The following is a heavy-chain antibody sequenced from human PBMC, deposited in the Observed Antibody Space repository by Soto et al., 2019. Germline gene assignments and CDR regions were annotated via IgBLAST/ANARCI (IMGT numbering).Heavy chain of an antibody. V-gene: IGHV3-53*01. D-gene: IGHD2-21*01. CDR2: MYAGGDT. CDR3: VSRIPSWVFDY. Sequence: GGSLRLSCGASGLSVSDNYMGWVRQAPGRGLEWVSVMYAGGDTHYADSVKGRFTISRDKSENTLYLQMNSLRDEDTGVYFCVSRIPSWVFDYWGLGTLVTVS. J-gene: IGHJ4*01. CDR1: GLSVSDNY.